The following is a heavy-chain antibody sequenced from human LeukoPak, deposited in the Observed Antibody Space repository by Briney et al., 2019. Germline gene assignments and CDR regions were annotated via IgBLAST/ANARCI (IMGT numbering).Heavy chain of an antibody. CDR2: IYHSGST. CDR1: GGSISSGGYS. D-gene: IGHD5-12*01. V-gene: IGHV4-30-2*01. CDR3: ASHLVTDYPIAA. Sequence: PSQTLSLTCAVSGGSISSGGYSWSWIRQPPGKGLEWIGYIYHSGSTYYNPSLKSRVTISVDRSKNQFSLKLSSVTAADTAVYYCASHLVTDYPIAAWGQGTLVTVSS. J-gene: IGHJ5*02.